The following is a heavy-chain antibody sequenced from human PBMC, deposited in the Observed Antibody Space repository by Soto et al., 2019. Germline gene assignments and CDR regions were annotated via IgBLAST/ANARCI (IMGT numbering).Heavy chain of an antibody. Sequence: GSLRLSCAASGFTFSSYWMHWVRQAPGKGLVWVSRINSDGSSTSYADSVKGRFTISRDNAKNTLYLQMNSLRAEDTAVYYCANTYSSGWYVDYWGQGTLVTVSS. CDR3: ANTYSSGWYVDY. V-gene: IGHV3-74*01. CDR1: GFTFSSYW. D-gene: IGHD6-19*01. J-gene: IGHJ4*02. CDR2: INSDGSST.